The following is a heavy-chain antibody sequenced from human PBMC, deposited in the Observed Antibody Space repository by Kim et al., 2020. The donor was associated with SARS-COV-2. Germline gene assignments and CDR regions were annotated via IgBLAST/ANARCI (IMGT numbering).Heavy chain of an antibody. J-gene: IGHJ4*02. Sequence: GGSLRLSCAASGFTFSSYWMHWVRQAPGKGLVWVSRINSDGSSTSYADSVKGRFTISRDNAKNTLYLQMNSLRAEDTAVYYCARVRVRGDLDYWGQGTLVTVSS. CDR1: GFTFSSYW. CDR2: INSDGSST. V-gene: IGHV3-74*01. D-gene: IGHD1-1*01. CDR3: ARVRVRGDLDY.